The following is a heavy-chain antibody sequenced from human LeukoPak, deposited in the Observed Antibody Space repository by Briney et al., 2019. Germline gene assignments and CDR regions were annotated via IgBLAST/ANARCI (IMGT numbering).Heavy chain of an antibody. J-gene: IGHJ4*02. CDR3: ARDSRYASGRAFDN. Sequence: SETLSLTCTVSGGSTNNYYWSWIRQPPGKAVEWIGYVYYTGSTNYNPSLKSRDTISVDSSKTQFSLNLRSATAADTAVYFCARDSRYASGRAFDNWGQGTLVTVSS. CDR2: VYYTGST. D-gene: IGHD6-19*01. CDR1: GGSTNNYY. V-gene: IGHV4-59*01.